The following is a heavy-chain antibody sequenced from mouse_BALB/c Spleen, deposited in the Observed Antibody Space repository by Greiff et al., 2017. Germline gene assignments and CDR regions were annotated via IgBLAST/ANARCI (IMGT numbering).Heavy chain of an antibody. CDR3: ARHGGWDVAY. J-gene: IGHJ3*01. CDR1: GFTFSSYG. Sequence: DVKLVESGGDLVKPGGSLKLSCAASGFTFSSYGMSWVRQTPDKRLEWVATISSGGSYTYYPDSVKGRFTISRDNAKNTLYLQMSSLKSEDTAMYYCARHGGWDVAYWGQGTLVTVSA. V-gene: IGHV5-6*02. D-gene: IGHD4-1*01. CDR2: ISSGGSYT.